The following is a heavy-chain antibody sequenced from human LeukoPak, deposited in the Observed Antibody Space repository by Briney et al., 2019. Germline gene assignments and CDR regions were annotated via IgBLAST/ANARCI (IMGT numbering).Heavy chain of an antibody. D-gene: IGHD3-10*01. CDR2: INPNSGGT. CDR3: ARGTNGSVPSDY. J-gene: IGHJ4*02. V-gene: IGHV1-2*04. Sequence: ASVTVSFKASGYTFTDYYMHWVRQAPGQGLEWMGWINPNSGGTNYAQKFQGWVTMTRDTSISTAYMELSRLRSDDTAVYYCARGTNGSVPSDYWGQGTLVTVSS. CDR1: GYTFTDYY.